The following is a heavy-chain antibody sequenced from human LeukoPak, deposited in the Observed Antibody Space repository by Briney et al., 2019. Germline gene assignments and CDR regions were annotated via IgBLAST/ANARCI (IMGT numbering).Heavy chain of an antibody. V-gene: IGHV3-15*01. CDR2: IKSKTDGGTT. CDR3: TRAAIVDFDY. Sequence: GGSLRLSCAASGFTFSNAWMSWVRQAPGKGLEWVGRIKSKTDGGTTDYAAPVKGRFTISRDDSKSIAYLQMNSLKTEDTAVYYCTRAAIVDFDYWGQGTLVTVSS. J-gene: IGHJ4*02. D-gene: IGHD3-22*01. CDR1: GFTFSNAW.